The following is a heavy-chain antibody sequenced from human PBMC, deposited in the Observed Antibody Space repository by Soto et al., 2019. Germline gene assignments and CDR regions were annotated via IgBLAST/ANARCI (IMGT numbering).Heavy chain of an antibody. J-gene: IGHJ5*02. D-gene: IGHD3-3*01. CDR1: GGSFSGYY. Sequence: PSETLSLTCAVHGGSFSGYYWDWIRQPPGKGLEWIGEVNHGGTSNYNPSLKSRAIISVDTSKNQFSLKLTSVTAEDTAVYYCARQALVSIFGVVSGGWFDPWGQGTLVTVSS. V-gene: IGHV4-34*01. CDR2: VNHGGTS. CDR3: ARQALVSIFGVVSGGWFDP.